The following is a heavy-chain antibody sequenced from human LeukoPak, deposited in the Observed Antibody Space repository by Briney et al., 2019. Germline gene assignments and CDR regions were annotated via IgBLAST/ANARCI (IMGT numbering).Heavy chain of an antibody. CDR3: ARGRVIGSGAFDI. Sequence: SETLSLTCTASGGAISSHDWSWIRQPPGKGLEWIGYISNSGSTNYNPSLKSRVTISLDTSKNQFSLKLSSVSAADTAVYYCARGRVIGSGAFDIWGQGTILTVSS. D-gene: IGHD2/OR15-2a*01. CDR2: ISNSGST. V-gene: IGHV4-59*11. J-gene: IGHJ3*02. CDR1: GGAISSHD.